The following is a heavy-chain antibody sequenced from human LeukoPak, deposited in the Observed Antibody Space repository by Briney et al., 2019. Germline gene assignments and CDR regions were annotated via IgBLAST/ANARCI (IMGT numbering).Heavy chain of an antibody. CDR1: GSTFSSYA. Sequence: GAPILSCAAPGSTFSSYATTRIRPAPGKGLECVSAISGSGSNTYYADSVKGRFTVSRDNSKNTLYLQMNSLRAEDTAVYYCANREYNAPWGQGTLVTVSS. J-gene: IGHJ5*02. CDR2: ISGSGSNT. CDR3: ANREYNAP. V-gene: IGHV3-23*01. D-gene: IGHD1-14*01.